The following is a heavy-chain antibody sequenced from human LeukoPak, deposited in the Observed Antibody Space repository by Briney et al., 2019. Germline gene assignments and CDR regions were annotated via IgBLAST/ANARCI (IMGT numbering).Heavy chain of an antibody. CDR2: IYSGGST. J-gene: IGHJ4*02. D-gene: IGHD5-18*01. V-gene: IGHV3-53*01. CDR1: GFAVSANY. Sequence: PGGSLRLSCAASGFAVSANYMSWVRQAPGKGLEWVSAIYSGGSTYYADSVKGRFTISRDNSKNTLYLQMNSLRAEDTAVYYCACGYSYGHEDYWGQGTLVTVSS. CDR3: ACGYSYGHEDY.